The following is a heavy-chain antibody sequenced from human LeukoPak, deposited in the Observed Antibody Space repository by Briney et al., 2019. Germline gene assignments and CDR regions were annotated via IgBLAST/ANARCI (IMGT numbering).Heavy chain of an antibody. CDR2: IYTSGST. CDR3: ARDPLRSGSPGSLDY. V-gene: IGHV4-4*07. CDR1: GGSFSGYY. Sequence: KPSETLSLTCAVYGGSFSGYYWSWIRQPAGKGLEWIGRIYTSGSTNYNPSLKSRVTMSVDTSKNQFSLKLSSVTGADTAVYYCARDPLRSGSPGSLDYSGQGTLVTVSS. D-gene: IGHD1-26*01. J-gene: IGHJ4*02.